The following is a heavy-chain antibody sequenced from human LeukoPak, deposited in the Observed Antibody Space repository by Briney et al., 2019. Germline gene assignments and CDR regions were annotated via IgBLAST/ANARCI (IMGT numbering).Heavy chain of an antibody. J-gene: IGHJ4*02. CDR1: GFTFSSYW. Sequence: GGSLRLSCAASGFTFSSYWMHWVRQAPGKGLVWVSRINSDGSSTSYADSVKGRFTISRDNAKNTLYLQMNSLRAEDTAVYYCARDGPGIPAISAYDYWGQGTLVTVSS. V-gene: IGHV3-74*01. CDR3: ARDGPGIPAISAYDY. D-gene: IGHD2-2*01. CDR2: INSDGSST.